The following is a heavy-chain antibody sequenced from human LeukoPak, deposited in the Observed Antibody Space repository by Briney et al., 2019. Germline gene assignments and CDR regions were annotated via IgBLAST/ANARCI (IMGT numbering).Heavy chain of an antibody. V-gene: IGHV3-48*01. CDR1: GFTFSRYS. Sequence: GGSLRLSCAASGFTFSRYSMNWVRQAPGKGLDWVSYISSSSSTIYYADSVRGRFTISRDNAQNSLFLQMNSLRAEDTAVYYCARDLAYCGGDCYSDAFDIWGQGTMVTVSS. CDR2: ISSSSSTI. D-gene: IGHD2-21*02. J-gene: IGHJ3*02. CDR3: ARDLAYCGGDCYSDAFDI.